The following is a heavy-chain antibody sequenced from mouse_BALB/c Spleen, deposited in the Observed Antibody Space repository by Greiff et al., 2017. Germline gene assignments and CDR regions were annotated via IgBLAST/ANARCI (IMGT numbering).Heavy chain of an antibody. CDR3: ARGEVIPAWFAY. J-gene: IGHJ3*01. D-gene: IGHD1-1*01. CDR1: GFNIKDTY. CDR2: IDPANGNT. V-gene: IGHV14-3*02. Sequence: EVQLQQSGAELVKPGASVKLSCTASGFNIKDTYMHWVKQRPEQGLEWIGRIDPANGNTKYDPKFQGKATITADTSSNTAYLQLSSLTSEDTAVYYCARGEVIPAWFAYWGQGTLVTVSA.